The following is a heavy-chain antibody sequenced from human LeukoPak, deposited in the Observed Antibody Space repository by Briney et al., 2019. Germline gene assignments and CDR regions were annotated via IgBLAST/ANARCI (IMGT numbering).Heavy chain of an antibody. CDR2: INSDGSDT. Sequence: PGGSLRLSCAASGFTLSSYWMHSVRQAPGKGLVWVSRINSDGSDTRYAGSVKGRFTISRDNAKNTLYLQMNSLRAEDTAVYYCAREFGSGYWGQGTLVTVSS. D-gene: IGHD3-10*01. V-gene: IGHV3-74*01. CDR3: AREFGSGY. CDR1: GFTLSSYW. J-gene: IGHJ4*02.